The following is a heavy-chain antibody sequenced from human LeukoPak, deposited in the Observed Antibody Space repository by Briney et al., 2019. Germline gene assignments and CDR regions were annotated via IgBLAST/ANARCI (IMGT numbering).Heavy chain of an antibody. CDR3: ARDHNHYDSSGYYYL. J-gene: IGHJ5*02. D-gene: IGHD3-22*01. V-gene: IGHV1-69*04. CDR2: IIPILGIA. Sequence: ASVKVSCKASGGTFSSYAISWVRQAPGQGLEWMGRIIPILGIANYAQKFQGRVTITADKSTSTAYMELSSLRSEDTAVYYCARDHNHYDSSGYYYLWGQETLVTVSS. CDR1: GGTFSSYA.